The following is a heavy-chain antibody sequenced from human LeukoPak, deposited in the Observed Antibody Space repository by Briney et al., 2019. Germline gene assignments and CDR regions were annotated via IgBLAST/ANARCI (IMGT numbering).Heavy chain of an antibody. Sequence: ASVKVSCKASGGTFSSYAISWVRQAPGQGLEWMGGIIPIFGTANYAQKFQGRVTITTDESTSTAYMELSSLRSEDTAVYYCARDGNSDYVWGSYRYTSVNDAFDIWGQGTMVTVSS. CDR3: ARDGNSDYVWGSYRYTSVNDAFDI. D-gene: IGHD3-16*02. CDR1: GGTFSSYA. CDR2: IIPIFGTA. J-gene: IGHJ3*02. V-gene: IGHV1-69*05.